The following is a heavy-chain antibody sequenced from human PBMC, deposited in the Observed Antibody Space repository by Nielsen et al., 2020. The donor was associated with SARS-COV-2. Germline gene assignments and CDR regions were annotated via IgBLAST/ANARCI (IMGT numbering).Heavy chain of an antibody. V-gene: IGHV4-59*08. D-gene: IGHD6-19*01. CDR2: VYYSGST. Sequence: SETLSLTCTVSGGSISNYYWSWIRQPPGKGLEWIGYVYYSGSTNYTPSLKSRVTISADTSNNQFSLRLNSVTAADTAVYYCAGDYIAVAGTYFQHWGQGTLVTVSS. CDR3: AGDYIAVAGTYFQH. J-gene: IGHJ1*01. CDR1: GGSISNYY.